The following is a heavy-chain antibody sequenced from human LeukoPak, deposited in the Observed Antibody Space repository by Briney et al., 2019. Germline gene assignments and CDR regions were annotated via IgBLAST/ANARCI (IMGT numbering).Heavy chain of an antibody. CDR1: GGSISSGDYY. CDR3: ARGGRVVPAASFDP. V-gene: IGHV4-30-4*01. CDR2: IYYSGST. Sequence: SETLSLTCTVSGGSISSGDYYWSWIRQPPGKGXXXXGYIYYSGSTYYNPSLKSRVTISVDTSKNQFSLKLSSVTAADTAVYYCARGGRVVPAASFDPWGQGTLVTVSS. D-gene: IGHD2-2*01. J-gene: IGHJ5*02.